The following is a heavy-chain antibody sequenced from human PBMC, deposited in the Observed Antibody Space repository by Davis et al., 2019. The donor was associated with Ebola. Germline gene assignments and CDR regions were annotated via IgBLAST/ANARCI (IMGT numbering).Heavy chain of an antibody. CDR2: IYSGGST. J-gene: IGHJ3*02. D-gene: IGHD6-13*01. V-gene: IGHV3-53*01. Sequence: GESLKISCAASGFTVSSNYMSWVCQAPGKGLEWVSVIYSGGSTYYADSVKGRFTISRDNSKNTLYLQMNSLRAEDTAVYYCASTYSSSWHAFDIWGQGTMVTVSS. CDR1: GFTVSSNY. CDR3: ASTYSSSWHAFDI.